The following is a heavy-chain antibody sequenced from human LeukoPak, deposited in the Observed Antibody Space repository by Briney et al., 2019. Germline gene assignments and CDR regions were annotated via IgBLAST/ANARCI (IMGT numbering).Heavy chain of an antibody. CDR1: GYTFTKYW. J-gene: IGHJ4*02. D-gene: IGHD1-26*01. V-gene: IGHV5-51*01. CDR3: AKTGVVGAIYYFDY. Sequence: GESLKISSKGSGYTFTKYWIAWVRQMPGKGLEWMGIIYPGDSDTRYSPSYQGQVTMSADKSISTAYLQWSSLKASDTAMYYCAKTGVVGAIYYFDYWGQGTLVTVSS. CDR2: IYPGDSDT.